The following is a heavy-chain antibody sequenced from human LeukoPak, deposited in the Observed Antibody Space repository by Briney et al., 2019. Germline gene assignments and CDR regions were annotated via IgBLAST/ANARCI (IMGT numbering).Heavy chain of an antibody. Sequence: ASVKVSCKASGYTFTGYYMHWVRQAPGQGLEWMGWINPNSGGTNYAQKFQGRVTITADKSTSTAYMELSSLRSEDTAVYYCARGPYYYDSSGYYPLGYWGQGTLVTVSS. CDR3: ARGPYYYDSSGYYPLGY. J-gene: IGHJ4*02. CDR2: INPNSGGT. V-gene: IGHV1-2*02. D-gene: IGHD3-22*01. CDR1: GYTFTGYY.